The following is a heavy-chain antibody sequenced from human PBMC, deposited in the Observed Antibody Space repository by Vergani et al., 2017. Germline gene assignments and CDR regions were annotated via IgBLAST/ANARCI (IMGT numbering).Heavy chain of an antibody. CDR3: ARGIVGYYDSSGYDAFDI. V-gene: IGHV3-21*01. Sequence: EVQLVESGGGLVKPGGSLRLSCAASGFTFSSYSMNWVRQAPGKGLEWVSSISSSSSYIYYADAVKGRFTISRDNAKNSLYLQMNSLRAEDTAVYYCARGIVGYYDSSGYDAFDIWGQGTMVTVSS. D-gene: IGHD3-22*01. J-gene: IGHJ3*02. CDR2: ISSSSSYI. CDR1: GFTFSSYS.